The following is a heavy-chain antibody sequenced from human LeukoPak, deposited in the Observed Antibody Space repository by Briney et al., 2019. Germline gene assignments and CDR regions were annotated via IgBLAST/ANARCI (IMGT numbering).Heavy chain of an antibody. D-gene: IGHD3-10*01. CDR3: APVGLLWFGELGY. CDR1: GFTFSDHY. CDR2: TRNKANSYTT. J-gene: IGHJ4*02. Sequence: PGGSLRLSCAASGFTFSDHYMDWVRQAPGKGLEWVGRTRNKANSYTTVYAASVKGRFTISRGESENSLYLQMNSLRAEDTAVYYCAPVGLLWFGELGYWGQGTLVTVSS. V-gene: IGHV3-72*01.